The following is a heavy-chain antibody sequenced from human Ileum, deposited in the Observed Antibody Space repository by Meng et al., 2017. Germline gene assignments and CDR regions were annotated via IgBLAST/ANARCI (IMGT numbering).Heavy chain of an antibody. D-gene: IGHD6-19*01. CDR3: ARVGSVYSSGWEEIDY. J-gene: IGHJ4*02. CDR1: GFTFSSYG. CDR2: IWYDGSNK. Sequence: GGSLRLSCAASGFTFSSYGMHWVRQAPGKGLEWVAVIWYDGSNKYYADSVKGRFTISRDNSKNTLYLQMNSLRAEDTAVYYCARVGSVYSSGWEEIDYWGQGTLVTVSS. V-gene: IGHV3-33*01.